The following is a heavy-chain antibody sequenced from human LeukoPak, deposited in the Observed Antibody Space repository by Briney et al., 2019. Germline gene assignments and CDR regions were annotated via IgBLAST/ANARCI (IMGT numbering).Heavy chain of an antibody. Sequence: SVKVSCKASGGTFSSYAISWVRQAPGQGLEWMGGIIPIFGTANYAQKFQGRVTITTDESTSTAYMELSSLGSEDTAVYYCARVVAATVPGRAYFDYWGQGTLVTVSS. CDR1: GGTFSSYA. V-gene: IGHV1-69*05. CDR2: IIPIFGTA. D-gene: IGHD2-15*01. CDR3: ARVVAATVPGRAYFDY. J-gene: IGHJ4*02.